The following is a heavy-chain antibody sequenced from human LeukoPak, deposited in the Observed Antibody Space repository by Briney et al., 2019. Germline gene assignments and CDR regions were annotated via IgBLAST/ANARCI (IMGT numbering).Heavy chain of an antibody. V-gene: IGHV4-59*01. Sequence: SETLSLTCSVSGGSITSDFWSWIRQPPGKGLEWIGYIHYSGSTNYNPSLKSRVAISPDTSKNQLFLQLTSVTAADTAEYYCARLVWLGEAPGSWFDSWGQGTLVTVSS. J-gene: IGHJ5*01. D-gene: IGHD3-10*01. CDR2: IHYSGST. CDR3: ARLVWLGEAPGSWFDS. CDR1: GGSITSDF.